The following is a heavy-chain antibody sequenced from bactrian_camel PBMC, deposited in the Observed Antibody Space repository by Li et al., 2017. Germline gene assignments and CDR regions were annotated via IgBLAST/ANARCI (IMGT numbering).Heavy chain of an antibody. CDR1: GLTVRRYC. Sequence: HVQLVESGGGSVQAGGSLRLSCAASGLTVRRYCMAWLRQAPGKERERVARITGPGTTTYADSAKGRFTISRDNTKNTLYLQMNDLKSEDSAMYYCAAPSRRVHCDSGSWPLDIGYDYWSEGTQVTVS. V-gene: IGHV3S55*01. CDR2: ITGPGTT. CDR3: AAPSRRVHCDSGSWPLDIGYDY. D-gene: IGHD7*01. J-gene: IGHJ4*01.